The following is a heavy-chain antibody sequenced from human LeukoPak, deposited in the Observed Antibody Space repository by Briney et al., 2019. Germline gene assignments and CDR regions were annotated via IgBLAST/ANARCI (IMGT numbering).Heavy chain of an antibody. V-gene: IGHV3-7*03. D-gene: IGHD1-1*01. Sequence: GGSLRLSCAASGFTFSSYWMSWVRQAPGKGLEWVANIKQDGSEKYYVDSVKGRFTISRDNSKNTLYLQMNSLRAEDTAVYYCAKTGTFYYYYMDVWGKGTTVTISS. J-gene: IGHJ6*03. CDR1: GFTFSSYW. CDR3: AKTGTFYYYYMDV. CDR2: IKQDGSEK.